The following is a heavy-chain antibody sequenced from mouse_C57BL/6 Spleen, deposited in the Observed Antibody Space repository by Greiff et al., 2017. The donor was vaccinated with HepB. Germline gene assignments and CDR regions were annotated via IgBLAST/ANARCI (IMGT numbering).Heavy chain of an antibody. V-gene: IGHV7-1*01. D-gene: IGHD1-1*02. CDR1: GFTFSDFY. CDR2: SRNKANDYTT. J-gene: IGHJ2*01. CDR3: ARESYGYLDY. Sequence: EVQGVESGGGLVQSGRSLRLSCATSGFTFSDFYMEWVRQAPGKGLEWIAASRNKANDYTTEYSASVKGRFIVSRDTSQSILYLQMNALRAEDTAIYYCARESYGYLDYWGQGTTLTVSS.